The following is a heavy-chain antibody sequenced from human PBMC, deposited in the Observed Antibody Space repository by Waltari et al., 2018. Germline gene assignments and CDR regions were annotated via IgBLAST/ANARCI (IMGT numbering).Heavy chain of an antibody. V-gene: IGHV3-49*04. D-gene: IGHD6-13*01. CDR3: TVAAAVYYYYYMDV. CDR2: IRRKAYGGTT. CDR1: GFTFGDYA. Sequence: EVQLVEPGGGLVQPGRSLRLSCTASGFTFGDYAMSWVRQAPGKGLEWVGFIRRKAYGGTTEYAASVKGRFTISRDDSKSIAYLQMNSLKTEDTAVYYCTVAAAVYYYYYMDVWGKGTTVTVSS. J-gene: IGHJ6*03.